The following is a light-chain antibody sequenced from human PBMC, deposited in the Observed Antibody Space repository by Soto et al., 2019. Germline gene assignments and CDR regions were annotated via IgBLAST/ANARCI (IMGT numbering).Light chain of an antibody. Sequence: QSVLTQPRSVSGSPGQSVTISCTGTSSDVGGYNYVSWYQQYPGKAPKFMMYDVNKRPSGVPDRFSGSKSGNTASLTISGRQAEDEADYYCCSYTGSYTWVFGGGTKLTVL. CDR3: CSYTGSYTWV. CDR2: DVN. V-gene: IGLV2-11*01. J-gene: IGLJ3*02. CDR1: SSDVGGYNY.